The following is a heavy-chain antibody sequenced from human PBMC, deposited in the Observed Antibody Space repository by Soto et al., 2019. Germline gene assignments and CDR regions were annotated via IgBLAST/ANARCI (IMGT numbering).Heavy chain of an antibody. Sequence: EVQLLDSGGGLAQPGGSLRLSCAASGFTFGNYAMNWVRQAPGKGVEWVSTVSGNGAVTYYADSVKGRFTISRDNSRSTLYLQMNNLRAEDTAIYFCAKVPASLKTFDYWGQGTLVTVSS. CDR3: AKVPASLKTFDY. V-gene: IGHV3-23*01. D-gene: IGHD2-2*01. J-gene: IGHJ4*02. CDR1: GFTFGNYA. CDR2: VSGNGAVT.